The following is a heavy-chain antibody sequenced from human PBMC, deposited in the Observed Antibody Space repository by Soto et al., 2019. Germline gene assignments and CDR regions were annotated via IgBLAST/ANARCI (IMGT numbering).Heavy chain of an antibody. CDR3: ARGRRITMIVVVINTYFDY. Sequence: SETLSLTCTVCGGSISGYDCSWIRQPPWKGLEWIGEINHSGSTNYNPSLKSRVTVSVDTSKNQFSLKLSSVTAADTAVYYCARGRRITMIVVVINTYFDYWGQGTLVTVSS. V-gene: IGHV4-34*01. CDR1: GGSISGYD. J-gene: IGHJ4*02. CDR2: INHSGST. D-gene: IGHD3-22*01.